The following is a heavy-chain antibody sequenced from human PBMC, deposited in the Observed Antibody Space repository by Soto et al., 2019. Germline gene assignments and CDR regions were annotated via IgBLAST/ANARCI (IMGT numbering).Heavy chain of an antibody. Sequence: PSETLSLTCTVSGGSISSYYWSWIRQPPGKGLEWIGYIYYSGSTNYNPSLKSRVTISVDTSKNQFSLKLSSVTAADTAVYYCARARGYSYGWYYYYGMDVWGQGTTVT. CDR1: GGSISSYY. CDR2: IYYSGST. CDR3: ARARGYSYGWYYYYGMDV. D-gene: IGHD5-18*01. J-gene: IGHJ6*02. V-gene: IGHV4-59*01.